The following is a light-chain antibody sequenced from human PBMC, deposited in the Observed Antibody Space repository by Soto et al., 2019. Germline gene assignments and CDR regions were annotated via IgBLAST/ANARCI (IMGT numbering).Light chain of an antibody. CDR3: QEYLQWPPGM. CDR1: QSVPNN. CDR2: GAS. Sequence: EIVLTQSPGTLSLSPGERAILSCRASQSVPNNYLAWYQQKLGQAPRLLIYGASDRATDIPDRFSGSGSGTEFTLTVSTLQSEDFAVYYCQEYLQWPPGMFGQGTKVDI. V-gene: IGKV3D-15*01. J-gene: IGKJ1*01.